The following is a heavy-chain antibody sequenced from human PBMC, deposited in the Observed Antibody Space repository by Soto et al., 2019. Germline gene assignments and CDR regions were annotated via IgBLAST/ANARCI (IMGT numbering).Heavy chain of an antibody. CDR3: ARAPLDYDILTGYYSPNWFDP. V-gene: IGHV1-18*04. CDR1: GYTFTSYG. D-gene: IGHD3-9*01. Sequence: QVQLVQSGAEVKKPGASVKVSCKASGYTFTSYGISWVRQAPGQGLEWMGWISAYNGNTNYAQKLQGRVTMTTDTSTITAYMELRSLRSDDTAVYYCARAPLDYDILTGYYSPNWFDPWGQGTLVTVSS. CDR2: ISAYNGNT. J-gene: IGHJ5*02.